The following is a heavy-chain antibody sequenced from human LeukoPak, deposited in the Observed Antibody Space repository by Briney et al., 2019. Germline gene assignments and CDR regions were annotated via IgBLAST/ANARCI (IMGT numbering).Heavy chain of an antibody. CDR1: GGTFSSYA. J-gene: IGHJ4*02. D-gene: IGHD3-22*01. Sequence: ASVKVSCKASGGTFSSYAISWVRQAPGQGLEWMGGIIPIFGTANYAQKFQGRVTITTDESTSTAYMELSSLRSEDTAVYYCAREYYDSSGYYRNFDYWGQGTLVTVSS. CDR2: IIPIFGTA. V-gene: IGHV1-69*05. CDR3: AREYYDSSGYYRNFDY.